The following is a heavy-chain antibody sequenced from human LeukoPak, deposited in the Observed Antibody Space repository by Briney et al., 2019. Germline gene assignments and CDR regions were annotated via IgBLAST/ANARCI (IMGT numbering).Heavy chain of an antibody. CDR3: ARAGYYATSGPDY. CDR2: INPNSGGT. V-gene: IGHV1-2*02. D-gene: IGHD3-22*01. Sequence: ASVKVSCKASGNTFTAYYMYWVRQAPGQGLEWMGWINPNSGGTQSAQKFQGRVTMTRETSISTAYMELSRLISDDTAVYYCARAGYYATSGPDYWGQGTLVTVSS. CDR1: GNTFTAYY. J-gene: IGHJ4*02.